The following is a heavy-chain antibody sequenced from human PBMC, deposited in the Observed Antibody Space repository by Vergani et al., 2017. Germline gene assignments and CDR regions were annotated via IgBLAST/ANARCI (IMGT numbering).Heavy chain of an antibody. CDR1: GGSIRSRDDS. CDR3: ARTESFILRYFHWAL. D-gene: IGHD3-9*01. Sequence: QVQLQESGPGLVKPLQTLSLTCTVSGGSIRSRDDSWNWIRQPPGKGLEWIGNIYHSGGAYYNPSLKGRVTISVDTSKNQFSLEVTSVTAADTAIYFCARTESFILRYFHWALWGQGTLVTVSS. J-gene: IGHJ4*02. V-gene: IGHV4-30-4*01. CDR2: IYHSGGA.